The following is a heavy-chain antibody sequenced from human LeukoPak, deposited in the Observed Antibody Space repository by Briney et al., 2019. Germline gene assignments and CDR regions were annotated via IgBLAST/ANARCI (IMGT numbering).Heavy chain of an antibody. V-gene: IGHV4-59*01. CDR1: GGSISSYY. D-gene: IGHD2-2*01. CDR2: IYYSGST. Sequence: SETLSLTCTVSGGSISSYYWSWIRQPPGKGLEWFGYIYYSGSTNYNPSLKSRVTISVDPSKNQFSLKLSSVTAADTAVYYCARVPNLGYCSSTSCQNYYYGMDVWGQGTTVTVSS. J-gene: IGHJ6*02. CDR3: ARVPNLGYCSSTSCQNYYYGMDV.